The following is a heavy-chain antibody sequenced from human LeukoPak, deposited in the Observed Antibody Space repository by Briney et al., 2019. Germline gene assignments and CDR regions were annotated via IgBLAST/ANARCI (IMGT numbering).Heavy chain of an antibody. J-gene: IGHJ4*02. CDR3: AREDDSCYDY. Sequence: GGSPRLSCAASGFTFSSYAMHWVRQAPGKGLEYVSAISSNGGSTYYANSVKGRFTISRDNSKNTLYLQMGSLRAEDMAVYYCAREDDSCYDYWGQGTLVTVSS. CDR1: GFTFSSYA. V-gene: IGHV3-64*01. CDR2: ISSNGGST. D-gene: IGHD2-2*01.